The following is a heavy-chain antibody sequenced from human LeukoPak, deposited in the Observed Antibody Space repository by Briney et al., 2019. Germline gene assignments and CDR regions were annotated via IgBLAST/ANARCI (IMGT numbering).Heavy chain of an antibody. CDR2: ISSSSDYI. CDR3: ARAGKLRFLERRNNYFDY. J-gene: IGHJ4*02. D-gene: IGHD3-3*01. Sequence: GGSLRLSCAASEFTFNTYSMNWVRQAPGKGLEWVSSISSSSDYIYYADSVKGRFTISRDNAKNSLYLQMNSLRAEDTAVYYCARAGKLRFLERRNNYFDYWGQGTLVTVSS. V-gene: IGHV3-21*01. CDR1: EFTFNTYS.